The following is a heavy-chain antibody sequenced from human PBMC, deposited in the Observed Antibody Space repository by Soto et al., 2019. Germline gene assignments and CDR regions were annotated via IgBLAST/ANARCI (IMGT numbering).Heavy chain of an antibody. CDR2: VSSGGST. CDR1: GFTFSNYA. Sequence: GGSLRLSCAASGFTFSNYAMGWVRQAPGKGLEWVSVVSSGGSTYYADSVTGRFTVSRDNSKNTLSLQMNSLRAEDTAVYYCAKRRGAGGHFDYWGQGALVTVSS. J-gene: IGHJ4*02. CDR3: AKRRGAGGHFDY. D-gene: IGHD2-15*01. V-gene: IGHV3-23*01.